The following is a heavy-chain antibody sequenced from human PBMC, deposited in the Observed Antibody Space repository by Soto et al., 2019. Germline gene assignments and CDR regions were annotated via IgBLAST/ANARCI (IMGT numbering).Heavy chain of an antibody. CDR1: GYTFTSYA. CDR3: ARGGGKVVPAAMACVDY. Sequence: QVQLVQSGAEVKKPGASVKVSCKASGYTFTSYAMHWVRQAPGQRLEWMGWINAGNGNTKYSQKFQGRVTITRDTAASTDYLELSSLRSEDTAVYYCARGGGKVVPAAMACVDYWGQGTLVTVSS. J-gene: IGHJ4*02. CDR2: INAGNGNT. D-gene: IGHD2-2*01. V-gene: IGHV1-3*01.